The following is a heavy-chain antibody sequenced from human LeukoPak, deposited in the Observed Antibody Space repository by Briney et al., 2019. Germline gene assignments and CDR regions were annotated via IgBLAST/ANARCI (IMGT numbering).Heavy chain of an antibody. CDR3: AKSANYGDYY. CDR2: ISGSGGTT. V-gene: IGHV3-23*01. D-gene: IGHD4-17*01. CDR1: GFTFNNYA. J-gene: IGHJ4*02. Sequence: GGSLRLSCAASGFTFNNYAMTWVRQAPGKGLEWVSAISGSGGTTLYADSVKGRFTISRDNSKNTLYLQMNSLRAEDTAVYYCAKSANYGDYYWGQGTLVTVSS.